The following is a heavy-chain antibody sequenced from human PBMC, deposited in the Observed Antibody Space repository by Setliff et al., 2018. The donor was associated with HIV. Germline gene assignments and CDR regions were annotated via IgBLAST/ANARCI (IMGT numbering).Heavy chain of an antibody. J-gene: IGHJ4*02. V-gene: IGHV4-4*09. CDR2: IYTSGST. D-gene: IGHD3-22*01. CDR3: ARTPEDYDQYFFDR. CDR1: DDPINSFY. Sequence: SETLSLTCTVSDDPINSFYWSWIRQPPGKGLEWIGYIYTSGSTNYNPSLEGRVTISVDTSKNQFSPKLSSVTAADTAVYYCARTPEDYDQYFFDRWGQGTLVTVSS.